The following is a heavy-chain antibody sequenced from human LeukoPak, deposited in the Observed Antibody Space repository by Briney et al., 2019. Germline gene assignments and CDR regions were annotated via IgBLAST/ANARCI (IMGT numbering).Heavy chain of an antibody. Sequence: GGSLRLSCAASGFTFSSYEMNWVRQAPGKGLEWVSYISSSGSTIYYADSVKGRFTISRDNAKNSLYLQMNSLRAGDAAVYYCAKAPVTTCSGAYCYPFGYWSQGTLVTVSS. CDR2: ISSSGSTI. CDR3: AKAPVTTCSGAYCYPFGY. J-gene: IGHJ4*02. CDR1: GFTFSSYE. D-gene: IGHD2-15*01. V-gene: IGHV3-48*03.